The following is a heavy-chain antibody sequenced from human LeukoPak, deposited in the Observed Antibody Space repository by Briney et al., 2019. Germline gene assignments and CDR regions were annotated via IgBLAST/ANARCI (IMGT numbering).Heavy chain of an antibody. D-gene: IGHD2-2*01. V-gene: IGHV4-31*11. CDR2: IFYSGST. Sequence: SETLSLTCAVYGGSFSGYYWSWIRQHPGKGLEWIGYIFYSGSTYYNPSLKSRVTISVDTSKNQFSLKLSSVTAADTAVYYCARHEQMLNFDYWGQGTLVTVSS. J-gene: IGHJ4*02. CDR3: ARHEQMLNFDY. CDR1: GGSFSGYY.